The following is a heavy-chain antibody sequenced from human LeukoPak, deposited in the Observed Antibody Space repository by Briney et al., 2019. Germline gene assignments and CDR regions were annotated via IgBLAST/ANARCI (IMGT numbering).Heavy chain of an antibody. V-gene: IGHV4-30-4*01. CDR2: IYHSGST. CDR3: ARDLYCSSTSCYPSSYWYFDL. J-gene: IGHJ2*01. CDR1: GGSISSGDYY. Sequence: SQTLSLTCTVSGGSISSGDYYWSWIRQPPGKGLEWIGCIYHSGSTYYNPSLKSRVTISVDTSKNQFSLKLSSVTAADTAVYFCARDLYCSSTSCYPSSYWYFDLWGRGTLVTVSS. D-gene: IGHD2-2*01.